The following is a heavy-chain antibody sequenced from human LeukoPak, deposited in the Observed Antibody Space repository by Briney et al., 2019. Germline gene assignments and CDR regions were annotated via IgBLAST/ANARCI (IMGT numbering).Heavy chain of an antibody. CDR2: LYYSGST. V-gene: IGHV4-59*12. CDR3: ASTDYCSSTSCYTGAVSY. Sequence: NPSETLSLTCTVSGGSISSYYWSWIRQPPGKGLEWIGYLYYSGSTNYNPSLKSRVTISVDTSKNQFSLKLSSVTAADTAVYYCASTDYCSSTSCYTGAVSYWGQGTLVTVSS. J-gene: IGHJ4*02. D-gene: IGHD2-2*02. CDR1: GGSISSYY.